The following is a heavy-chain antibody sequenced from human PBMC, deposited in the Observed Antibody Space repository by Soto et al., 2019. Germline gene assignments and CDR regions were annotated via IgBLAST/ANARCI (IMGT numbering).Heavy chain of an antibody. CDR2: INPSGGST. V-gene: IGHV1-46*01. CDR3: ARGGTMIVVVPYFDY. Sequence: ASVKVSCKASGYTFTSYYMHWVRQAPGQGLEWMGIINPSGGSTSYAQKFQGRVTMTRDTSTSTVYMELSSLRSEDTAVYYCARGGTMIVVVPYFDYWGQGTLVTAPQ. D-gene: IGHD3-22*01. J-gene: IGHJ4*02. CDR1: GYTFTSYY.